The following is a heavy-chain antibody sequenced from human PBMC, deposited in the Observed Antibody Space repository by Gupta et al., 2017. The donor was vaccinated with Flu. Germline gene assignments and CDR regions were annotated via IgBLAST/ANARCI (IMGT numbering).Heavy chain of an antibody. CDR3: AKRPDATTTANYFEY. Sequence: EVQLLESGGDWVKPGGSLSLSCAAPGFTFRLYDMSWVRQAPGKEMEWGSTITAGSDTTYYADSVRGRCAISRDNSKNTLYLQVDSLRADDTAVYYCAKRPDATTTANYFEYWGRGTLVAVSS. CDR2: ITAGSDTT. D-gene: IGHD1-1*01. CDR1: GFTFRLYD. V-gene: IGHV3-23*01. J-gene: IGHJ4*02.